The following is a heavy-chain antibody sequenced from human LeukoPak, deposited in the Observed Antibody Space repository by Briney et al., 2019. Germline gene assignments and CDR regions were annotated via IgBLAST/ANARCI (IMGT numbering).Heavy chain of an antibody. D-gene: IGHD3-3*01. Sequence: PSETLSLTCAVYGGSFSGYYWSWIRQPAGKGLEWIGRIYPSGNTNYNPSLKSRVTISLDTSKNRFSLNVRSVTAADTAVYYCARDGVVTMELDYWGQGTLVTVSS. CDR1: GGSFSGYY. V-gene: IGHV4-4*07. J-gene: IGHJ4*02. CDR3: ARDGVVTMELDY. CDR2: IYPSGNT.